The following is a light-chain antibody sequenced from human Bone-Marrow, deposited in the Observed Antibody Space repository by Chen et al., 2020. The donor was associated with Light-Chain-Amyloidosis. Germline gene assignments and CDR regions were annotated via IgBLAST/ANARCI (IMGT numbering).Light chain of an antibody. Sequence: YELTQSPSVSVSPGQTARTTCPGDDLPTKYAYWYQQKPGQAPLLVIHRDTERPSGISERFSGSSSGTTATLTISGVQAEDEADYHCQSADSSGTYEVIFGGGTKLTVL. CDR2: RDT. CDR3: QSADSSGTYEVI. J-gene: IGLJ2*01. V-gene: IGLV3-25*03. CDR1: DLPTKY.